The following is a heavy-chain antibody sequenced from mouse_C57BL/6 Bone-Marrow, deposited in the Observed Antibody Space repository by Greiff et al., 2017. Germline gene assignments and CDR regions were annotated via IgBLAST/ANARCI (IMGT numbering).Heavy chain of an antibody. J-gene: IGHJ3*01. Sequence: VQLQQSGAELARPGASVKLSCKASGYTFTSYGISWVKQRTGQGLEWIGEIYPRSGNTYYNEKFKGKATLTADKSSSTAYMELRRLTSEDSAVYFCARRGYDYGFAYWGQGTLVTVSA. D-gene: IGHD2-4*01. V-gene: IGHV1-81*01. CDR3: ARRGYDYGFAY. CDR1: GYTFTSYG. CDR2: IYPRSGNT.